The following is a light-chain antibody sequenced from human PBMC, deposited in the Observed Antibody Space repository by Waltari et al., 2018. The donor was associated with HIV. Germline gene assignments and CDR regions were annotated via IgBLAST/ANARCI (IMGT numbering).Light chain of an antibody. Sequence: DIVMTQSPLSLPVTVGQPASISCRSGQSLVHRDGDTHLRWLQQRPGQPPRLLLYKISNRFSGVPDRFRGSGAGTDFTLHISRVEPEDVGVYYCMQGSEFPWTFGQGTTLEI. CDR1: QSLVHRDGDTH. V-gene: IGKV2-24*01. J-gene: IGKJ1*01. CDR3: MQGSEFPWT. CDR2: KIS.